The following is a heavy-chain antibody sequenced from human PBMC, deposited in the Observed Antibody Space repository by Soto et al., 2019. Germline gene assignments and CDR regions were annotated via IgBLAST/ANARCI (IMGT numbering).Heavy chain of an antibody. Sequence: QVQLVQSGAEVKKPGSSVKVSCKASGGTFSSYAISWVRQAPGQGLEWMGGIIPIFGTANYAQKFQGRVTITADESTSTAYMELSSLRSEDTAVYYCARPSGYSYANPPDYWYFDLWGRGTLVTVSS. CDR2: IIPIFGTA. D-gene: IGHD5-18*01. J-gene: IGHJ2*01. V-gene: IGHV1-69*01. CDR3: ARPSGYSYANPPDYWYFDL. CDR1: GGTFSSYA.